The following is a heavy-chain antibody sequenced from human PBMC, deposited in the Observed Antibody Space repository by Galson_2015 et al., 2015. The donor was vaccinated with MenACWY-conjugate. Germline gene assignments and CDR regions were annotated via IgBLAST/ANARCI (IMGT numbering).Heavy chain of an antibody. J-gene: IGHJ5*02. CDR1: GFTFSSYW. CDR3: AQYCSSTSCYAGKGA. D-gene: IGHD2-2*01. V-gene: IGHV3-74*01. CDR2: INSDGSST. Sequence: SLRLSCAASGFTFSSYWMHWVRQAPGKGLVWVSRINSDGSSTSYADSVKGRFTTSRDNAKNTLYLQMISLRAEDTAVYYCAQYCSSTSCYAGKGAWGQGTLVTVSS.